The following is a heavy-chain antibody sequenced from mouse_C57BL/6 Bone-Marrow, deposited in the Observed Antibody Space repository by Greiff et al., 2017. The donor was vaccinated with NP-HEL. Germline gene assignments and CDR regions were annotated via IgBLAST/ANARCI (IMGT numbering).Heavy chain of an antibody. CDR1: GYSITSGYY. CDR3: ARVAYSPFAY. D-gene: IGHD6-5*01. V-gene: IGHV3-6*01. CDR2: ISYDGSN. J-gene: IGHJ3*01. Sequence: VQLKESGPGLVKPSQSLSLTCSVTGYSITSGYYWNWIRQFPGNNLEWMGYISYDGSNNYNPSLKNRISITRDTSKNQFFLKLNSVTTEDTATYYCARVAYSPFAYWGQGTLVTVSA.